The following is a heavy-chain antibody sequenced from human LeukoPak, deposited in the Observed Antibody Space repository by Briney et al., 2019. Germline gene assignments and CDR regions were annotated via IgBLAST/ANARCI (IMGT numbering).Heavy chain of an antibody. Sequence: PWGSLRLSCAASGFTFSSYWIHWVRQAPRKGLVWVSRINSDGSSTSYADSVKGRFTISRDNAKNTLYLQMNSLRAEDPAVYYCASRRNYMDVWGKGTTVTISS. J-gene: IGHJ6*03. CDR2: INSDGSST. CDR1: GFTFSSYW. CDR3: ASRRNYMDV. V-gene: IGHV3-74*01.